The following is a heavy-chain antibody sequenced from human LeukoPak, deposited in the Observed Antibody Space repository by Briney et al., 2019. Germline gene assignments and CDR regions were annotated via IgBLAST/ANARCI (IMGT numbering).Heavy chain of an antibody. CDR1: GYSFSNYW. CDR3: ARLGYCSDGVCSTIDN. D-gene: IGHD2-8*01. J-gene: IGHJ4*02. V-gene: IGHV5-51*01. CDR2: IYPGDSDT. Sequence: GESLKISCKGSGYSFSNYWIGWVRQLPGKGLEWMGIIYPGDSDTRYSPSFQSQVTISADRSIDTAYLQWSSLKAADTAMYYCARLGYCSDGVCSTIDNWGQGTLVTVSS.